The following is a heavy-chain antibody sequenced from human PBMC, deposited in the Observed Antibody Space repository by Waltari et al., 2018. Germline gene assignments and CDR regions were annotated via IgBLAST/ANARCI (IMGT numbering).Heavy chain of an antibody. V-gene: IGHV4-38-2*01. CDR2: IYHSGRT. CDR3: ARLLPGIAAADL. CDR1: GYSISSGYY. Sequence: QVQLQESGPGLVKPSETLSLTCAVSGYSISSGYYWGWIRQPPGKGLEWIGSIYHSGRTYYNPSLKSRVTISVDTSKNQFSLKLSSVTAADTAVYYCARLLPGIAAADLWGQGTLVTVSS. J-gene: IGHJ5*02. D-gene: IGHD6-13*01.